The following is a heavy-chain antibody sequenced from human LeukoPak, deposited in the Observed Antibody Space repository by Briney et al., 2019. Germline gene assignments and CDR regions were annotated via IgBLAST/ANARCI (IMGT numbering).Heavy chain of an antibody. J-gene: IGHJ3*02. CDR1: GYTFTDYY. Sequence: ASVKISCKVSGYTFTDYYMHWVQQAPGKGLEWMGLVDPEGGETIYAEKFQGRVTITADTSTDTAYMELSSLRSEDTAVYYCATLWELRTAAFDIWGQGTMVTVSS. CDR2: VDPEGGET. CDR3: ATLWELRTAAFDI. D-gene: IGHD1-26*01. V-gene: IGHV1-69-2*01.